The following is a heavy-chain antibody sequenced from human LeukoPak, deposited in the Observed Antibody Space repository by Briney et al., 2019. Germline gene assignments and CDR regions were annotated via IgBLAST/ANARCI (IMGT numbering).Heavy chain of an antibody. Sequence: SETLSHTCTVSNFSITSSYYWGWIRQPPGKGLEWIGNIYHTGTTYYNPSLKSRLTISVDTSKNQFSLNLNSVTAADTAVYYCARKPNFYGSGTSGGFDSWGQGTLVTASS. D-gene: IGHD3-10*01. J-gene: IGHJ5*01. CDR2: IYHTGTT. CDR3: ARKPNFYGSGTSGGFDS. V-gene: IGHV4-38-2*02. CDR1: NFSITSSYY.